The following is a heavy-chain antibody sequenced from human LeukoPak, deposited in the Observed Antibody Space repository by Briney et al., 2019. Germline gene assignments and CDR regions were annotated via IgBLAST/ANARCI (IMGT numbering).Heavy chain of an antibody. V-gene: IGHV3-74*01. Sequence: PGGSLRLSCAASGFTFSNYWMHWVRQAPGKGLVWVSRINTDGSYTGYADSVKGRFTISRDNSKNTLYLQMNSLRAEDTAVYYCARDYDSSGYADYWGQGTLVTVSS. D-gene: IGHD3-22*01. CDR1: GFTFSNYW. CDR2: INTDGSYT. CDR3: ARDYDSSGYADY. J-gene: IGHJ4*02.